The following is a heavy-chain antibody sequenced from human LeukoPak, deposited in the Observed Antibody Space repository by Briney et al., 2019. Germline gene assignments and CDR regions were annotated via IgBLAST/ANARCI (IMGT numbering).Heavy chain of an antibody. Sequence: PSETLSLTCAVYGGSFSGYYWSWLRQPPGKGLEWIGEINHSGSTNYNPSLKSRVTISVDTSKNQFSLKLSSVTAADTAVYYCARVSSGYYDFWSGYPQYNWFDPWGQGTLVPVSS. CDR3: ARVSSGYYDFWSGYPQYNWFDP. J-gene: IGHJ5*02. D-gene: IGHD3-3*01. CDR2: INHSGST. CDR1: GGSFSGYY. V-gene: IGHV4-34*01.